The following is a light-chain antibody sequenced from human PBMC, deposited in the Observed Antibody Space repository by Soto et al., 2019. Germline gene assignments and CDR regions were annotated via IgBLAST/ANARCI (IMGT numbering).Light chain of an antibody. CDR1: QSISSW. CDR2: DAS. CDR3: QQYNSYWT. V-gene: IGKV1-5*01. Sequence: DIQMTQSPSTLSASVGDRVTITCRASQSISSWLAWYQQKPGKAPKLLIYDASSLERGVPSRFSGSGSGTEFTLTSSSLQPDDFATYYCQQYNSYWTFGQGTKVEIK. J-gene: IGKJ1*01.